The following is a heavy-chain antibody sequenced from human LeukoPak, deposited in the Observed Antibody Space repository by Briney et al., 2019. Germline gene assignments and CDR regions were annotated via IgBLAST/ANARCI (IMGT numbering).Heavy chain of an antibody. CDR2: ISYDGSNK. V-gene: IGHV3-30*01. D-gene: IGHD2-2*01. Sequence: GRSLRLSCAASGFTFNSYDMHWVRQAPGKGLEWVAVISYDGSNKYYADSVKGRFTISRDNSKNTLYLQMNSLRAEDTAVYYCAREGGEYQRKYYYYGMDVWGQGTTVPVSS. CDR3: AREGGEYQRKYYYYGMDV. CDR1: GFTFNSYD. J-gene: IGHJ6*02.